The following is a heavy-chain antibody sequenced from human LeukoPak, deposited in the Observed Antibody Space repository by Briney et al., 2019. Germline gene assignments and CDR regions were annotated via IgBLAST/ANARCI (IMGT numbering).Heavy chain of an antibody. Sequence: GGSLRLSCAASGFTFSSYAMSWVRQAPGKGLEWVSAISGSGGSTYYADSVKGRLTISRDNSKNTLYLQMNSLRAEDTAVYYCAKDRSLSYSSSWYSDYWGQGTLVTVSS. D-gene: IGHD6-13*01. J-gene: IGHJ4*02. CDR1: GFTFSSYA. V-gene: IGHV3-23*01. CDR2: ISGSGGST. CDR3: AKDRSLSYSSSWYSDY.